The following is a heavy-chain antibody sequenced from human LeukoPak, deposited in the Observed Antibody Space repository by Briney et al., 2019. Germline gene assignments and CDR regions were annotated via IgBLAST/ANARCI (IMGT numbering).Heavy chain of an antibody. CDR2: ISSSGSTI. D-gene: IGHD6-13*01. V-gene: IGHV3-48*03. CDR1: GFTFSSYE. Sequence: PGGSLRLSCAASGFTFSSYEMNWVRQAPGKGLEWVSYISSSGSTIYYADSVKGRFTISRDNAKNSLYLQMNSLRAEDTAVYYCARVAWEEIAVAGTLDFDYWGQGTLVTVSS. J-gene: IGHJ4*02. CDR3: ARVAWEEIAVAGTLDFDY.